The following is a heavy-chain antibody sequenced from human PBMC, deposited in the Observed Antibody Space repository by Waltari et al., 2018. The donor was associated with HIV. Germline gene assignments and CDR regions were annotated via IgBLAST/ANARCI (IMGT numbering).Heavy chain of an antibody. V-gene: IGHV3-30*01. Sequence: QVQLVESGGGLVQPGGSLRLSCAASGFILRAFAIHWVRQAPGKGLEWVAVISRDGSSKYYADSVQGRFTISRDNSKNSLHLHMNSLRPKDTAVYYCAREGIVAAPFDFWGLGTLVTVSS. CDR1: GFILRAFA. CDR2: ISRDGSSK. CDR3: AREGIVAAPFDF. J-gene: IGHJ4*02. D-gene: IGHD2-15*01.